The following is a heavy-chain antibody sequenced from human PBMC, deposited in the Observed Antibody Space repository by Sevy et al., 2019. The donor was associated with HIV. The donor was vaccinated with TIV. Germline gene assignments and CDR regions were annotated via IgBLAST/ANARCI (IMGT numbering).Heavy chain of an antibody. CDR3: AGAPPVRSGDDSLNWFDP. V-gene: IGHV4-59*01. Sequence: SETRSLTCTVSGGSISAYYWSWIRQPPGKPLEYIGYIYYTGSTNYNPSLKSRVTISVDTSKNQFSLKLNSVTAADTAVYFCAGAPPVRSGDDSLNWFDPWGQGTLVTVSS. D-gene: IGHD5-12*01. CDR2: IYYTGST. J-gene: IGHJ5*02. CDR1: GGSISAYY.